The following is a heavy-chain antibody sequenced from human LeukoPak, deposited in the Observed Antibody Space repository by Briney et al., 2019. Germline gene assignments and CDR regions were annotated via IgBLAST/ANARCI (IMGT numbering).Heavy chain of an antibody. V-gene: IGHV1-8*01. CDR2: MNPNSGNT. CDR1: GYTFTSYD. D-gene: IGHD6-13*01. CDR3: ARGRRGIAAAQYYYYYMDV. J-gene: IGHJ6*03. Sequence: GASVKVSSKASGYTFTSYDINWVRQATGQGLEWMGWMNPNSGNTGYAQKFQGRVTMTRNTSISTAYMELSSLRSGDTAVYYCARGRRGIAAAQYYYYYMDVWGKGTTVTVSS.